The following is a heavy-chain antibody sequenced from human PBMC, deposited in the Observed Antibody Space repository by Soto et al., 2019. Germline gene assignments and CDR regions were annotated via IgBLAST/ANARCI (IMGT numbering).Heavy chain of an antibody. CDR2: IYYSGST. J-gene: IGHJ4*02. CDR3: ARGSYGDYPPSNFDY. CDR1: GGSISSGGYY. D-gene: IGHD4-17*01. Sequence: SETLSLTCTVSGGSISSGGYYWSWIRQHPGKGLEWIGYIYYSGSTYHNPSLKSRVTISVDTSKNQFSLKLSSVTAADTAVYYCARGSYGDYPPSNFDYWGQGTLVTVSS. V-gene: IGHV4-31*03.